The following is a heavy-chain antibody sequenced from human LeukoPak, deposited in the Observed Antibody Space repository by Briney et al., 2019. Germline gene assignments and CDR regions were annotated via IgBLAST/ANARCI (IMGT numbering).Heavy chain of an antibody. CDR1: GGSFISYG. Sequence: SVKVSCKASGGSFISYGIGWVRQAPGQGLEWMGEIIPIFGTANYAQKFQGRVTMTRDTSTSTVYMELSSLRSEDTAVYYCARAAGDTYGYRYYSDYWGQGTLVSVSS. V-gene: IGHV1-69*05. D-gene: IGHD5-18*01. J-gene: IGHJ4*02. CDR2: IIPIFGTA. CDR3: ARAAGDTYGYRYYSDY.